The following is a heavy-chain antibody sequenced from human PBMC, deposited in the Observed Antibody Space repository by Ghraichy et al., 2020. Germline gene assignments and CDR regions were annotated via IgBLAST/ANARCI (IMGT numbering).Heavy chain of an antibody. V-gene: IGHV3-74*01. D-gene: IGHD6-13*01. Sequence: GGSLRLSCAASGFTFSGYWMHWVRQAPGRGLVWVSRINSDGGSTSYADSVKGRFTVSRDNAKNTLYLQLNSLRAEDTALYYCARDCSSWYSCGLEVWGQGTTVIVSS. CDR1: GFTFSGYW. CDR2: INSDGGST. J-gene: IGHJ6*02. CDR3: ARDCSSWYSCGLEV.